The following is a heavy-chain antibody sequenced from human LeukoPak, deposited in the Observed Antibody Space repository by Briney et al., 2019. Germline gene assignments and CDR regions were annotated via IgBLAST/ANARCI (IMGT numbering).Heavy chain of an antibody. V-gene: IGHV6-1*01. CDR1: GDSVSSNSAA. Sequence: SQNLSLTCAISGDSVSSNSAAWNWIRQSPSRGLEWLGRTYYRSKWYNDYAVSVKSRITINPDTSKNQFSLQLNSVTPEDTAVYYCARDHSMLGELPVYYFDYWGQGTLVTVSS. CDR2: TYYRSKWYN. D-gene: IGHD3-10*02. CDR3: ARDHSMLGELPVYYFDY. J-gene: IGHJ4*02.